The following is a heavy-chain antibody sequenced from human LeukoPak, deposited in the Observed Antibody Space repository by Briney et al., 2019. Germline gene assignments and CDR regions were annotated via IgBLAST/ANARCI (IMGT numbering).Heavy chain of an antibody. CDR2: IYSGGST. Sequence: GGSLRLSCAASGFTVSSNYMSWVRQAPGKGLEWVSVIYSGGSTYYADSVKGRFTISRDNSKNTLYLQMNSLRAEDTAAYYCARYSGPDYCYYGMDVWGQGTTVTVSS. J-gene: IGHJ6*02. D-gene: IGHD3-10*01. CDR3: ARYSGPDYCYYGMDV. CDR1: GFTVSSNY. V-gene: IGHV3-53*01.